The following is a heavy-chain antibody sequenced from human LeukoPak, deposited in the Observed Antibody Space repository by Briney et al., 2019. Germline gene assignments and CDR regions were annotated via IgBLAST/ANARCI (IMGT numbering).Heavy chain of an antibody. CDR3: ARDSGYGDPFDY. D-gene: IGHD4-17*01. CDR2: IYYSGST. CDR1: GGSISSYS. V-gene: IGHV4-59*01. J-gene: IGHJ4*02. Sequence: SETLSLTCTVSGGSISSYSWNWIRQPPGKGLEWIGLIYYSGSTNYNPSLTGRVTISVDTPKNQFSLNLTSVTAADTAVYYCARDSGYGDPFDYWGQGTLVTVSS.